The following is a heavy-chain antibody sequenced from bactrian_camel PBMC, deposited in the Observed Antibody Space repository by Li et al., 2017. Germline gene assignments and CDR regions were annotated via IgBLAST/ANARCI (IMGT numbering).Heavy chain of an antibody. CDR1: GYTYSTAC. J-gene: IGHJ7*01. CDR2: MNRDGTLS. Sequence: HVQLVESGGGSVQAGGSLRLSCSVSGYTYSTACMGWFRQAPGKSREGVAAMNRDGTLSHARSLKGRFTISRDNANGTLYLQMDSLRPGDTAMYYCASGPWGYCTRTKWEGGMNNWGKGTQVTVS. D-gene: IGHD1*01. V-gene: IGHV3S26*01.